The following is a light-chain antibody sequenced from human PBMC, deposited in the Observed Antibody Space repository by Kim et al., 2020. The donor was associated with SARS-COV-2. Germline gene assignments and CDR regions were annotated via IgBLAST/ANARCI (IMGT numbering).Light chain of an antibody. Sequence: GQRVTISCSGSSSNIGSNYVYWYQQLPGTAPKLLIYNNNQRPSGVPDRFSGSKSGTSASLAISGLRSEDEADYYCAAWDDSLSGYVFGTGTKVTVL. CDR3: AAWDDSLSGYV. CDR2: NNN. CDR1: SSNIGSNY. V-gene: IGLV1-47*02. J-gene: IGLJ1*01.